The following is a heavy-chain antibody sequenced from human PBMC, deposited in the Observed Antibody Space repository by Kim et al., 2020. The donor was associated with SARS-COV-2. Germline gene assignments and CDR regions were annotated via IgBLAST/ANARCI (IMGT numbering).Heavy chain of an antibody. CDR2: IKQDGSEK. CDR1: GFTFSSYW. J-gene: IGHJ2*01. V-gene: IGHV3-7*01. Sequence: GGSLRLSCAASGFTFSSYWMSWVRQAPGKGLEWVANIKQDGSEKYYVDSVKGRFTISRDNAKNSLYLQMNSLRAEDTAVYYCARGRPPIAAAGRRYFDLWGRGTLVTVSS. CDR3: ARGRPPIAAAGRRYFDL. D-gene: IGHD6-13*01.